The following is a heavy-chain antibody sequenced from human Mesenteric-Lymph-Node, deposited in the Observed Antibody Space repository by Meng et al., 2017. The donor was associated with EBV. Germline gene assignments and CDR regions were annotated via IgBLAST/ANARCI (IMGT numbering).Heavy chain of an antibody. CDR3: ARFQLLSFGEQT. D-gene: IGHD3-10*01. CDR1: GGSVSSDNYY. J-gene: IGHJ5*02. Sequence: QVQLEEPGPGLVKPSEPLSLTCTVPGGSVSSDNYYWSWMRQPPGKRLEWIGSRYHSGYTDYNPSLKSRVTISLDTSKNHLSLKLASVTAADTAVYYCARFQLLSFGEQTWSQGSLVTVSS. CDR2: RYHSGYT. V-gene: IGHV4-61*03.